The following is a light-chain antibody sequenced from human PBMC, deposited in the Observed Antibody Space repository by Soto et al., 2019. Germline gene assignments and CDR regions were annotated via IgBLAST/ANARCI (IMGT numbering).Light chain of an antibody. Sequence: MVMTQSPATLSVSPGERSTLSCMASQSVSSNLAWYQQKPGQAPRLLIYGASTRATGIPARFSGSGSGTEFNITISSLQSEDSAVYYCQQYNNYPSTFGEGTKVDIK. V-gene: IGKV3-15*01. CDR1: QSVSSN. CDR3: QQYNNYPST. CDR2: GAS. J-gene: IGKJ4*01.